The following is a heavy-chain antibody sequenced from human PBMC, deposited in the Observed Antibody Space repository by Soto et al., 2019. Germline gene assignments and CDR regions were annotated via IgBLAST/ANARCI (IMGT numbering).Heavy chain of an antibody. CDR3: AKDDYGDYVGWFDP. Sequence: GSLRLSCAASGFTFSSYAMSWVRQAPGKGLEWVSAISGSGGSTYYADSVKGRFTISRDNSKSTLYLQMNSLRAEDTAVYYCAKDDYGDYVGWFDPWGQGTLVTVSS. CDR2: ISGSGGST. D-gene: IGHD4-17*01. V-gene: IGHV3-23*01. CDR1: GFTFSSYA. J-gene: IGHJ5*02.